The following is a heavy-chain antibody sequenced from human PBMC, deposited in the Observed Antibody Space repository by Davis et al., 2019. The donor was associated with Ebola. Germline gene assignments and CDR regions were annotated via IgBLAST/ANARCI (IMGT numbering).Heavy chain of an antibody. J-gene: IGHJ4*02. CDR2: IYPFNGAT. Sequence: ASVKVSCKASGYTFTDYYLHWVRQAPGQGLEWMGRIYPFNGATNFADNFQGRVTMTTDTSITPAYMELSSLNSDETAIYYCARPILPEVTHCGVDYWGQGTLVTVSS. CDR3: ARPILPEVTHCGVDY. V-gene: IGHV1-2*06. D-gene: IGHD1-14*01. CDR1: GYTFTDYY.